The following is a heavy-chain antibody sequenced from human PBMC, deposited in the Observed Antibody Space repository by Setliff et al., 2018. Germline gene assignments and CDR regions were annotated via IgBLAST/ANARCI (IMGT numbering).Heavy chain of an antibody. CDR1: GDSISSHF. V-gene: IGHV4-59*04. CDR2: IYFSGST. CDR3: ARHVGPADRADYFQH. Sequence: PSETLSLTCTVSGDSISSHFWTWIRQPPGKGLEWVGHIYFSGSTYYNPSLKSRVSMSVDSSKNQFSLNLNSVTAADTGVYYCARHVGPADRADYFQHWGQGTLVTVSS. J-gene: IGHJ1*01.